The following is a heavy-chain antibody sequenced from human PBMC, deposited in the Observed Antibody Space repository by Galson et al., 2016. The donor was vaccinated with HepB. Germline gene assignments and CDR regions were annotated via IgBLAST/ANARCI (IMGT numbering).Heavy chain of an antibody. CDR2: LDTNGGGA. J-gene: IGHJ3*02. D-gene: IGHD5-12*01. V-gene: IGHV1-2*02. CDR3: VIGYGAETPGNAFGI. CDR1: GYTFTGYY. Sequence: SVKVSCKASGYTFTGYYIHWIRQATGQGLEWMGGLDTNGGGANYQQRFQGRVTITRDMYIITPYTELRRLTSDDTAVYYCVIGYGAETPGNAFGICGRGTVVTVSS.